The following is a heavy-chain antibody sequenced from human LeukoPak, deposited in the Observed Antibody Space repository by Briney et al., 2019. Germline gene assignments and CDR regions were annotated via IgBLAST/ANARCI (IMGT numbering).Heavy chain of an antibody. D-gene: IGHD5-18*01. CDR2: LSHAGTN. CDR3: ARLRGGVQLCGD. V-gene: IGHV4-39*01. Sequence: MPSETLSLTCTVSGGSNTRNSYSWGWIRQPPGKGLQWIVTLSHAGTNYYNPSLKSRVTMPVDRSKNQFSLKLTSVTATDTAVYYCARLRGGVQLCGDWGQGTLVTVSS. CDR1: GGSNTRNSYS. J-gene: IGHJ4*02.